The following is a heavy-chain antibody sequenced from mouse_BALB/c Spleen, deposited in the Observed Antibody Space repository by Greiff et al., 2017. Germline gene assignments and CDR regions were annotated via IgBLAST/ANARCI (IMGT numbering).Heavy chain of an antibody. D-gene: IGHD2-10*02. CDR1: GFTFSSYT. J-gene: IGHJ2*01. Sequence: EVQRVESGGGLVKPGGSLKLSCAASGFTFSSYTMSWVRQTPEKRLEWVATISSGGGNTYYPDSVKGRFTISRDNAKNNLYLQMSSLRSEDTALYYCARSNQIWYGNYVDYWGQGTTLTVSS. V-gene: IGHV5-9*03. CDR3: ARSNQIWYGNYVDY. CDR2: ISSGGGNT.